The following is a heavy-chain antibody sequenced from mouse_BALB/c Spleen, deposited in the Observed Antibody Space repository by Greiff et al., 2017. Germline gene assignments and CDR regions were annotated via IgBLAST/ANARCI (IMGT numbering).Heavy chain of an antibody. CDR3: ARGYYYGSSPYFDY. J-gene: IGHJ2*01. CDR2: IDPANGNT. CDR1: GFNIKDTY. Sequence: EVQLQQSGAELVKPGASVKLSCTASGFNIKDTYMHWVKQRPEQGLEWIGRIDPANGNTKYDPKFQGKATITADTSSNTAYLQLSSLTSEDTAVYYCARGYYYGSSPYFDYWGQGTTLTVSS. V-gene: IGHV14-3*02. D-gene: IGHD1-1*01.